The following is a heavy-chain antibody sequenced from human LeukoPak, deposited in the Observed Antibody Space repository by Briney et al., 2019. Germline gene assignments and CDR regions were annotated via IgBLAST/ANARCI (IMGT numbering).Heavy chain of an antibody. CDR2: IDPSDSFT. CDR1: GYLFTNYW. J-gene: IGHJ4*02. Sequence: GESLKISCKGSGYLFTNYWISWVRQMPGRGLEWLGRIDPSDSFTSYSPSFEGHVTVSTDRSISTAYLHWGSLEASDIAMYYCARHGAHYTSSWFDFWGQGTLVTVSS. D-gene: IGHD6-13*01. V-gene: IGHV5-10-1*01. CDR3: ARHGAHYTSSWFDF.